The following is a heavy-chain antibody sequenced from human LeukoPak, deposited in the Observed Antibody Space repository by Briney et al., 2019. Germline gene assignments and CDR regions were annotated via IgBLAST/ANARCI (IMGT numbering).Heavy chain of an antibody. CDR2: ISSSSSYI. J-gene: IGHJ4*02. V-gene: IGHV3-21*01. CDR1: GFTFSSYS. CDR3: ASRHYYDSSGYYRIDY. D-gene: IGHD3-22*01. Sequence: GGSLRLSCAASGFTFSSYSMNWVRQAPGKGLEWVSSISSSSSYIYYADSVKGRFTISRDNSKNTLYLQMNSLRAEDTAVYYCASRHYYDSSGYYRIDYWGQGTLVTVSS.